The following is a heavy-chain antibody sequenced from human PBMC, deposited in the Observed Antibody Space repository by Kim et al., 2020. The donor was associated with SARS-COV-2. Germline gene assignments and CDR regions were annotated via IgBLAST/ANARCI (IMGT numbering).Heavy chain of an antibody. CDR1: GGSFRGHY. V-gene: IGHV4-34*01. D-gene: IGHD6-19*01. J-gene: IGHJ3*02. CDR3: ARGLSAWSDDAFDI. CDR2: INQSGST. Sequence: SETLSLTCAVYGGSFRGHYWSWIRQPPGKGLEWIGEINQSGSTNYNPSLKSRVTISGDTSRNQFSLKLSSVTAADTAVYYCARGLSAWSDDAFDIWGQGTMVTVSS.